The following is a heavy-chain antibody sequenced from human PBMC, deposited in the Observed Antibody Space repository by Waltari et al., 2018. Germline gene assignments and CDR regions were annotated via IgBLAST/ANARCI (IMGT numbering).Heavy chain of an antibody. Sequence: EVQLVESGGGLIQPGGSLRLSCTASGFIVSNNYMSWVRQAPGKGPESVSVRYACCTTYYEDSVKGRFTISRGASKNTLYHQMNSLGAEDTAVYFWARAGLGSPSQWLQLLDSWGQGTLVTVSS. CDR1: GFIVSNNY. D-gene: IGHD5-12*01. CDR2: RYACCTT. J-gene: IGHJ4*02. CDR3: ARAGLGSPSQWLQLLDS. V-gene: IGHV3-53*01.